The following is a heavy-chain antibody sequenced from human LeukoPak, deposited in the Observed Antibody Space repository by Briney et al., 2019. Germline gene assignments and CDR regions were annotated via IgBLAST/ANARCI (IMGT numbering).Heavy chain of an antibody. CDR3: ARVGLLVRGCFDY. D-gene: IGHD3-10*01. CDR1: GGSISTYY. CDR2: IYYSGSP. J-gene: IGHJ4*02. V-gene: IGHV4-59*01. Sequence: SETLSLTCTVSGGSISTYYWSWIRQPPGKGLEWIGYIYYSGSPNYNPSLKSRVTISVDTSKNQFSLKLSSVTAADTAVYYCARVGLLVRGCFDYWGQGTLVTVSS.